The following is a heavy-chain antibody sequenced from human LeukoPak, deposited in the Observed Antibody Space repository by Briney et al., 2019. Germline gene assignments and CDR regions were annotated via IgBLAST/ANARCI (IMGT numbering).Heavy chain of an antibody. CDR1: GFTFSDYY. J-gene: IGHJ3*02. CDR3: ARDQYQLLDAFDI. V-gene: IGHV3-11*04. Sequence: GGSLRLSCAAPGFTFSDYYMSWIRQAPGKGLEWVSYISSSGSTIYYADSVKGRFTISRDNAKNSLYLQMNSLRAEDTAVYYCARDQYQLLDAFDIWGQGTMVTVSS. CDR2: ISSSGSTI. D-gene: IGHD2-2*01.